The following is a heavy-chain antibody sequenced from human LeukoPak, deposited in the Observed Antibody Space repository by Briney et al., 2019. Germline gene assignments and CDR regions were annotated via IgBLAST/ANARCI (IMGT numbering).Heavy chain of an antibody. D-gene: IGHD1-7*01. V-gene: IGHV4-59*01. CDR2: IYYSGST. J-gene: IGHJ5*02. CDR3: ARERLELRGWFDP. CDR1: GGSISSYY. Sequence: SETLSLTCTASGGSISSYYWSWIRQPPGKGLEWIGYIYYSGSTNYNPSLKSRVTISVDTSKNQFSLKLSSVTAADTAVYYCARERLELRGWFDPWGQGTLVTVSS.